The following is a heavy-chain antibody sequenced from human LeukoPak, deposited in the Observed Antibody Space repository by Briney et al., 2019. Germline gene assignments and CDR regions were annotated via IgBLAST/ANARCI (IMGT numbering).Heavy chain of an antibody. Sequence: GGSLRLSCVASGFTFGGYTINWVRLAPGKGLEWVSSISSSLNMYFAESVKGRFTISRDSARNSVSLQLNSLRAEDTAVYYCAREVGATTDYWGQGTLVTVSS. V-gene: IGHV3-69-1*02. CDR3: AREVGATTDY. CDR2: ISSSLNM. D-gene: IGHD1-26*01. J-gene: IGHJ4*02. CDR1: GFTFGGYT.